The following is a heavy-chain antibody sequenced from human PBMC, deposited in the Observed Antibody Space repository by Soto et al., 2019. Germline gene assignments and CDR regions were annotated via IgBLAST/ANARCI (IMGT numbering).Heavy chain of an antibody. J-gene: IGHJ4*02. V-gene: IGHV3-33*01. CDR1: GFTFGTYG. Sequence: VQLVESGGGVVQPGRSLTLSCEASGFTFGTYGMHWVRQAPGKGLEWVAVIGHTGNSIYYADSVEGRFTVSRDNSKNTLYLQLNSLRAEDTAVYYCARDFLTKYSDYWGQGVLVTVSS. CDR2: IGHTGNSI. CDR3: ARDFLTKYSDY.